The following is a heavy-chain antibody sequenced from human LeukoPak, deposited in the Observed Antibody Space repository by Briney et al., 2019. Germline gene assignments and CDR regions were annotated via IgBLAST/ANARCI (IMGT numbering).Heavy chain of an antibody. CDR2: IYYSGST. CDR1: GGSFSGYY. D-gene: IGHD4-23*01. V-gene: IGHV4-31*11. J-gene: IGHJ4*02. CDR3: ARVPYGGNDFDY. Sequence: PSETLSLTCAVYGGSFSGYYWSWIRQHPGKGLEWIGYIYYSGSTYYNPSLKSRVTISVDTSKNQFSLKLSSVTAADTAVYYCARVPYGGNDFDYWGQGSLVTVSS.